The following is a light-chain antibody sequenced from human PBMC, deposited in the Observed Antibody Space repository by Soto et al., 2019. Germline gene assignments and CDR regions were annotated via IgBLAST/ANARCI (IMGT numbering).Light chain of an antibody. CDR3: QQRSNWPPWT. V-gene: IGKV3-11*01. CDR1: HIVSSY. CDR2: GAS. Sequence: VFTQSPATLSLSPGERATLSCRASHIVSSYLAWYQQKPGQAPRLLIYGASNRATGIPARFSGSGSGTDFTLTISSLEPEDFSVYYCQQRSNWPPWTFGQGTKVDIK. J-gene: IGKJ1*01.